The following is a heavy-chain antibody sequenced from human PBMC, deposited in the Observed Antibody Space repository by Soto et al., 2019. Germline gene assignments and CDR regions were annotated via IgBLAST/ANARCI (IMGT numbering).Heavy chain of an antibody. CDR1: GFTFSSYG. J-gene: IGHJ4*02. CDR3: AKGSIAVAGRGAYDY. Sequence: GGSLRLSCAASGFTFSSYGMHWVRQAPGKGLEWVAVISYDGSNKYYVDSVKGRFTISRDNSKNTLYLQMNSLRAEDTAVYYCAKGSIAVAGRGAYDYWGQGTLVTVSS. D-gene: IGHD6-19*01. V-gene: IGHV3-30*18. CDR2: ISYDGSNK.